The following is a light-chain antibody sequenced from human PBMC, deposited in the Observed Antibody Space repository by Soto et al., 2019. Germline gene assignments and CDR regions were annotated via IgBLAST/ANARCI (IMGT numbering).Light chain of an antibody. J-gene: IGKJ5*01. CDR2: AAS. CDR1: QGISSY. Sequence: DIQLTQSPSFLSASVGDRVTITCRASQGISSYLAWYQQKPGKAPKLLIYAASTLQGGVPSRFSGSGSGTDFTLSISSLQPEDFATYYCQQSYTAPSITFGQGTRLEIK. CDR3: QQSYTAPSIT. V-gene: IGKV1-39*01.